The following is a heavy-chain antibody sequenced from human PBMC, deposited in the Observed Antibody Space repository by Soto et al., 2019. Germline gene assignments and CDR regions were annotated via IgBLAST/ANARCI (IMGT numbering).Heavy chain of an antibody. Sequence: GGSLRLCCAASGFPFSNAWMSWVRQAPGKGLEWVGRFKSETDGGTTDYAAPVKGRFTISRDDSKNTLYLQMNSLKTEDTAVYYCTTYYVSSCSGIICYARSRLIDYWGQGTLVTVAS. CDR3: TTYYVSSCSGIICYARSRLIDY. D-gene: IGHD2-2*01. J-gene: IGHJ4*02. CDR2: FKSETDGGTT. V-gene: IGHV3-15*01. CDR1: GFPFSNAW.